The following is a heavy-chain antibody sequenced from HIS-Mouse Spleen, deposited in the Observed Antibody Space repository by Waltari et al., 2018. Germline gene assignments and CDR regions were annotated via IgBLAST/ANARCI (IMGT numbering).Heavy chain of an antibody. J-gene: IGHJ3*02. CDR3: ARDRNYGTDAFDI. CDR1: GFTVSSNY. CDR2: IYSGGST. D-gene: IGHD4-17*01. Sequence: EVQLVESGGGLIQPGGSLILSCAASGFTVSSNYMSWVRQAPGKGLEWVSVIYSGGSTYYADSVKGRFTISRDNSKNTLYLQMNSLRAEDTAVYYCARDRNYGTDAFDIWGQGTMVTVSS. V-gene: IGHV3-53*01.